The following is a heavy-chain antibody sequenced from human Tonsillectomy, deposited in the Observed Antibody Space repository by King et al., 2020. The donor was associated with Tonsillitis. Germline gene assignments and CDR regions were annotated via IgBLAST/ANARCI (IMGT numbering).Heavy chain of an antibody. J-gene: IGHJ4*02. Sequence: QLVQSGAEVKKPGESLRISCKASGYSFTTYWISWVRQMPGKGPEWMGRIDPRDSYTNYSPSFQGHFTISADKSISTAYLQWSSLKASDTAMYYCARHTPYDVPPTMPFDYWGQGTLVIVSS. CDR3: ARHTPYDVPPTMPFDY. CDR2: IDPRDSYT. CDR1: GYSFTTYW. V-gene: IGHV5-10-1*03. D-gene: IGHD2-2*01.